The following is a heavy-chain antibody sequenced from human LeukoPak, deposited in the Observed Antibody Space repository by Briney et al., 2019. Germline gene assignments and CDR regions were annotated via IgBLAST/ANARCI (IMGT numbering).Heavy chain of an antibody. D-gene: IGHD6-13*01. J-gene: IGHJ4*02. V-gene: IGHV4-4*07. CDR1: GDFISSYS. CDR3: AKGSSWYHSSADY. Sequence: SETLSLTCTVSGDFISSYSWSWIRQPAGKGLEWIGRIYTSGSTNYNPSLKSRVTMSVDTSKNQFSLKLSSVTAADTAVYYCAKGSSWYHSSADYWGQGTLVTVSS. CDR2: IYTSGST.